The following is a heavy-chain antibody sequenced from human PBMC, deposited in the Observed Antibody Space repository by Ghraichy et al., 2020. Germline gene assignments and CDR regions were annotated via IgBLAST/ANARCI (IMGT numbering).Heavy chain of an antibody. Sequence: GGSLRLSCAASGFTFSTHVMSWVRQAPGKGLEWVSLISDSGDTTYYADSVKGRFTISRENSKNTLFLQMDSLRAEDTAVYYCANAVRYSSSWIHRVFLESWGQGTLVTVSS. CDR1: GFTFSTHV. CDR3: ANAVRYSSSWIHRVFLES. D-gene: IGHD6-13*01. V-gene: IGHV3-23*01. CDR2: ISDSGDTT. J-gene: IGHJ4*02.